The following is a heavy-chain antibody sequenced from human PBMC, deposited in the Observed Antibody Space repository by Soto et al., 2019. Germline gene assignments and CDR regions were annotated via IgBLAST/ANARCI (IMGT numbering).Heavy chain of an antibody. CDR1: GGSISSGDYY. V-gene: IGHV4-30-4*01. CDR3: ASGLYYYGSGSYYQGYYYYGMDV. J-gene: IGHJ6*02. D-gene: IGHD3-10*01. CDR2: IYYSGST. Sequence: PSETLSLTCTVSGGSISSGDYYWSWIRQPPGKGLEWIGYIYYSGSTYYNPSLKSRVTISVDTSKNQFSLKLSSVTAADTAVYYCASGLYYYGSGSYYQGYYYYGMDVWGQGTTVTV.